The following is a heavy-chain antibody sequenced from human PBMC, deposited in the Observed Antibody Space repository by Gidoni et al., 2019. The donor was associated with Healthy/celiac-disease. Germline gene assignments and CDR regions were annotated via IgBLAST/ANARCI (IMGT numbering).Heavy chain of an antibody. CDR3: ARNFCSGYYRPDGMDV. Sequence: QLQLQASGPRLGKPSETLSLTCTVSGGSISSSSYYWGWIRQHPGKGLEWIGSIDSSGSTYYNPSLMSRVTISVDTSKNQFSLKLISVPAADTAVYYCARNFCSGYYRPDGMDVWGQGTTVTVSS. CDR1: GGSISSSSYY. V-gene: IGHV4-39*01. CDR2: IDSSGST. D-gene: IGHD3-3*01. J-gene: IGHJ6*02.